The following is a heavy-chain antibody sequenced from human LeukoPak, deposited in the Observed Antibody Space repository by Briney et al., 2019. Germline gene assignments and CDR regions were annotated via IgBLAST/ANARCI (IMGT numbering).Heavy chain of an antibody. CDR3: ARSYCSSTSCVRSWYFDL. J-gene: IGHJ2*01. D-gene: IGHD2-2*01. Sequence: PSETLSLTCTVSGGSISSSSYYWGWIRQPPGKGLEWIGSIYYSGSTYYNPSLKSRVTISVDTSKNQFSLKLSSVTAADTAVYYCARSYCSSTSCVRSWYFDLWGRGTLVTVSS. V-gene: IGHV4-39*07. CDR2: IYYSGST. CDR1: GGSISSSSYY.